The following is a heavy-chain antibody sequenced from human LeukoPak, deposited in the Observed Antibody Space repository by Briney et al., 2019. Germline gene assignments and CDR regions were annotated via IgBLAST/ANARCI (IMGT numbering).Heavy chain of an antibody. V-gene: IGHV4-30-2*01. J-gene: IGHJ2*01. CDR2: IYHSGST. CDR1: GGSLNNDGYY. Sequence: SQTLSLTCTVSGGSLNNDGYYWNWIRQPPGKGLEWIGYIYHSGSTYYNPSLKSRLTISVDRSKNQFSLKMNSVTAADTAVYYCARIPCSSTNCYTRAWYFDLWGRGTLVTVSS. D-gene: IGHD2-2*02. CDR3: ARIPCSSTNCYTRAWYFDL.